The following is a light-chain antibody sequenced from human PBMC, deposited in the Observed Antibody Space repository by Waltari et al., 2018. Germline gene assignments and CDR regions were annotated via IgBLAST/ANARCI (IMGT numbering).Light chain of an antibody. CDR3: QTGGHGTWV. V-gene: IGLV4-69*01. CDR2: VYSDGSH. Sequence: QLVLTQSPSASASLGASLKLTCTLSSGPTSNVIAWHQQQPEKGPRYLMKVYSDGSHSKGDAIPDRFSGSSSGAERYLTISSVQSGDEADYYCQTGGHGTWVFGGGTKLTVL. CDR1: SGPTSNV. J-gene: IGLJ3*02.